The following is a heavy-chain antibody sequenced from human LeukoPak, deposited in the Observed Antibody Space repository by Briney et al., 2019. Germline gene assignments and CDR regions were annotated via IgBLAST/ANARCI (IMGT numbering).Heavy chain of an antibody. Sequence: GGSLRLSCAASGFTFSSYGMHWVRQAPGKGLEWVAFIRYDGSNKYYADSVKGRFTISRDNSKNTLYLQMNSLRAEDTAGYYCAKEVQYYGSGSYYNGYFDYWGQGTLVTVSS. J-gene: IGHJ4*02. D-gene: IGHD3-10*01. CDR2: IRYDGSNK. CDR3: AKEVQYYGSGSYYNGYFDY. V-gene: IGHV3-30*02. CDR1: GFTFSSYG.